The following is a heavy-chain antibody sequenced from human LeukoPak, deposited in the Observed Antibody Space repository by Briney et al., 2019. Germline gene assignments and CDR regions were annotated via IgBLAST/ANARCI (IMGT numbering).Heavy chain of an antibody. CDR2: ISSSGSTI. Sequence: LSLTCAVYGGSFSGYYWSWIRQAPGKGLEWVSYISSSGSTIYYADSVKGRFTISRDNAKNSLYLQMNSLRAEDTAVYYCARDCHSSGWPPNYYYYYYMDVWGKGTTVTVSS. D-gene: IGHD6-19*01. J-gene: IGHJ6*03. V-gene: IGHV3-11*04. CDR3: ARDCHSSGWPPNYYYYYYMDV. CDR1: GGSFSGYY.